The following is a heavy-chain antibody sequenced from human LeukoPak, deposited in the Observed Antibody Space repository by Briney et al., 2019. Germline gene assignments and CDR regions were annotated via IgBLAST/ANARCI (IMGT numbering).Heavy chain of an antibody. V-gene: IGHV3-74*01. CDR1: GFTFSSYW. CDR3: ATTTPEITIFLP. CDR2: INSDGSST. J-gene: IGHJ5*02. Sequence: PGGSLRLSCAASGFTFSSYWMHWVRQAPGKGLVWVSRINSDGSSTSYADSVKGRFTISRDNAKNTLYLQMNSLRAEDTAVYYCATTTPEITIFLPSSQGTLVTVSS. D-gene: IGHD3-9*01.